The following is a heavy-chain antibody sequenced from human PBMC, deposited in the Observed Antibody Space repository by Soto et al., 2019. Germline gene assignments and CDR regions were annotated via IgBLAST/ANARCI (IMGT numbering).Heavy chain of an antibody. V-gene: IGHV4-39*01. CDR2: IYYSGST. D-gene: IGHD1-26*01. CDR3: ASEDVSVGATTDY. Sequence: KPSETLSLTCTVSGGSISSSSYYWGWIRQPPGKGLEWIGSIYYSGSTYYNPSLKSRVTISVDTSKNQFSLKLSSVTAADTAVYYCASEDVSVGATTDYWGQGTLVTVSS. J-gene: IGHJ4*02. CDR1: GGSISSSSYY.